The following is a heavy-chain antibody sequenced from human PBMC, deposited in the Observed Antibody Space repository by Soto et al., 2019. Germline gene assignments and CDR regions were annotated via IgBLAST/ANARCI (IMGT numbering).Heavy chain of an antibody. D-gene: IGHD4-4*01. CDR1: GGTFSSYA. Sequence: QVQLVQSGAEVKRPGSSVTVSCKSSGGTFSSYAINWVRQAPGQGLEWLGGVIPIFHASDYAQKFQGRVRITADESTGTTYIDLSNLSYEDTAMYFCARNLKSNDYSNGAPYIDWGQGTLVTVFS. J-gene: IGHJ4*02. CDR2: VIPIFHAS. V-gene: IGHV1-69*01. CDR3: ARNLKSNDYSNGAPYID.